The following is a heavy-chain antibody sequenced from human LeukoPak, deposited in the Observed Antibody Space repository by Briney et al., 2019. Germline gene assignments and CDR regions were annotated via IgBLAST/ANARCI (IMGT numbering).Heavy chain of an antibody. CDR1: GFAFSSYW. D-gene: IGHD2-2*01. Sequence: GGSLRLSCAASGFAFSSYWMSWVRQAPGKGLEWVGNIKQDGSEKYYVDSVKGRFTISRDNAKNSPYLQMNSLRAEDTAVYYCARVSAYFDYWGQGTLVTVSS. V-gene: IGHV3-7*04. J-gene: IGHJ4*02. CDR2: IKQDGSEK. CDR3: ARVSAYFDY.